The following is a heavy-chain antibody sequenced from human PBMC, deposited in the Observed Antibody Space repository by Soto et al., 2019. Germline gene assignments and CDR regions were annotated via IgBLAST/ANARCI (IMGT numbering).Heavy chain of an antibody. Sequence: SGPTLVNPTQTLTLTCTFSGFSLSTSGMCVSWIRQPPGKALEWLALIDWDDDKYYSTSLKTRLTISKDTSKNQVVLTMTNMDPVDTATYYCAHTSTAESLPWFGELLSHWFDPWGQGTLVTVSS. V-gene: IGHV2-70*12. CDR3: AHTSTAESLPWFGELLSHWFDP. CDR1: GFSLSTSGMC. J-gene: IGHJ5*02. CDR2: IDWDDDK. D-gene: IGHD3-10*01.